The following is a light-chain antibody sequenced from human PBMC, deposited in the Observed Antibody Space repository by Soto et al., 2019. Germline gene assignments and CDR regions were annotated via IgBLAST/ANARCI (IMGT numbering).Light chain of an antibody. Sequence: EIVLTQSPATLSLSPGERATLSCRASQSVGSSYLAWYQQKPGQAPRLLIYGASSRATGIPDRFSGSGSGTDFTLTISRLEPEDFAVYFCQQYNNSRTFGQGTKVDIK. CDR3: QQYNNSRT. CDR2: GAS. CDR1: QSVGSSY. V-gene: IGKV3-20*01. J-gene: IGKJ1*01.